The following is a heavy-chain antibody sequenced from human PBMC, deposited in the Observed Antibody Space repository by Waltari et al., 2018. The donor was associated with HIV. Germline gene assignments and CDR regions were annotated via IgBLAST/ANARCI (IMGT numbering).Heavy chain of an antibody. CDR3: ARGLRLGELSLYKYAFDI. CDR1: GGSISRSY. Sequence: QVQLEASGPGLVMPSETLPLTCPVSGGSISRSYSSWTGRPAGTGLEWIGRIYTSGSTNYNPSLKSRVTLSVDTSMNQFSLKLSSVTAADTAVYYGARGLRLGELSLYKYAFDIWGQGTMVTVSS. CDR2: IYTSGST. J-gene: IGHJ3*02. V-gene: IGHV4-4*07. D-gene: IGHD3-16*02.